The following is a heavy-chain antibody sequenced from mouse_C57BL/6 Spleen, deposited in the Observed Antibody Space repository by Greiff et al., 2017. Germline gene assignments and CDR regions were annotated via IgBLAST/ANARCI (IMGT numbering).Heavy chain of an antibody. CDR1: GFTFSDYY. Sequence: VQLVESGGGLVQPGGSLKLSCAASGFTFSDYYMYWVRQTPEKRLEWVAYISNGGGSTYYPDTVKGRFTISRDNAKNTLYLQMSRLKSEDTAMYYCARQGGLLSFMDYWGQGTSVTVSS. V-gene: IGHV5-12*01. CDR2: ISNGGGST. J-gene: IGHJ4*01. CDR3: ARQGGLLSFMDY. D-gene: IGHD2-10*01.